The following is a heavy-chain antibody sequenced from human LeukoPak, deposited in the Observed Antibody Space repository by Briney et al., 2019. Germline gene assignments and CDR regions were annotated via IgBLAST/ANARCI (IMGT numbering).Heavy chain of an antibody. CDR3: VKDLSYESSGYVFEY. CDR2: ISWHGTT. CDR1: GFTYEDYT. V-gene: IGHV3-43*01. D-gene: IGHD3-22*01. J-gene: IGHJ4*02. Sequence: PGRSLRLSCAASGFTYEDYTMHWVRQAPGKTLEWVALISWHGTTYYTDSVKGRFTISRDNSKNSLYLQMDTLRSEDTAFYYCVKDLSYESSGYVFEYWGQGALVTVSS.